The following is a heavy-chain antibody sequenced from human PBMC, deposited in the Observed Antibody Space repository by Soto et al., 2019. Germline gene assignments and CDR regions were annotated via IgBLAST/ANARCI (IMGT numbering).Heavy chain of an antibody. D-gene: IGHD2-15*01. CDR1: GFTFSSYA. Sequence: GGSLRLSCAASGFTFSSYAMSWVRQAPGKGLEWVSAISGSGGSTYYADSVKGRFTISRDNSKNTLYLQMNSLRAEDTAVYYCAKAVWDIVVVVAAGGMNWFDPWGQGTLVTVSS. J-gene: IGHJ5*02. V-gene: IGHV3-23*01. CDR3: AKAVWDIVVVVAAGGMNWFDP. CDR2: ISGSGGST.